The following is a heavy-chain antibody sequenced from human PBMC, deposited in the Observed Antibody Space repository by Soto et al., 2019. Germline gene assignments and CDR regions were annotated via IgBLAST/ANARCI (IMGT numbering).Heavy chain of an antibody. CDR2: INAGNGNT. Sequence: ASVKVSCKASGYTFTSYAIHWVRQAPGQRLEWMGWINAGNGNTKYSQKFQGRVTITRDTSASTAYMDLGSLTSDDTAVYYCAMVDNYVTPTPQDVWGQGTTVTV. V-gene: IGHV1-3*01. J-gene: IGHJ6*02. CDR3: AMVDNYVTPTPQDV. D-gene: IGHD3-16*01. CDR1: GYTFTSYA.